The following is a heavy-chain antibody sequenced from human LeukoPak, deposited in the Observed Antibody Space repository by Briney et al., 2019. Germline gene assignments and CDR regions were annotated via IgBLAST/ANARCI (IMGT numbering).Heavy chain of an antibody. Sequence: SGPTLVKPTQTLTLTCTFSGFSLSTSGVGVGWIRQPPGKALEWLTLIYWNDDKRYSPSLKSRLTITKDTSKNQVVLTMTNMGPVDTATYYCAHSRHKNIVVVPAAIHPHFDYWGQGTLVTVSS. V-gene: IGHV2-5*01. CDR2: IYWNDDK. CDR3: AHSRHKNIVVVPAAIHPHFDY. CDR1: GFSLSTSGVG. D-gene: IGHD2-2*01. J-gene: IGHJ4*02.